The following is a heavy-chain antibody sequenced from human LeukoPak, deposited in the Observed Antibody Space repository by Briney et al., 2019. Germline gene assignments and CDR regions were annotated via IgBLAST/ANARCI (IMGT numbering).Heavy chain of an antibody. CDR3: AKVVRPVARDAFDI. CDR2: ISGSGGST. Sequence: PGGSLRLSCXAAGFTFSSYGMSWVRQAPGKGLEWGSAISGSGGSTYYADSVKGRFTISRDNSKNRVYMEMNSLRAEDTAVYYCAKVVRPVARDAFDIWGQGTMVTVSS. J-gene: IGHJ3*02. V-gene: IGHV3-23*01. D-gene: IGHD6-19*01. CDR1: GFTFSSYG.